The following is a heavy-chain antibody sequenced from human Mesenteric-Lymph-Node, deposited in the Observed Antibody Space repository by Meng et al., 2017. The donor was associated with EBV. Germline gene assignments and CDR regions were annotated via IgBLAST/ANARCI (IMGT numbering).Heavy chain of an antibody. J-gene: IGHJ4*02. CDR2: INNRGST. CDR3: ARGYAGYYGKLFDY. V-gene: IGHV4-34*01. D-gene: IGHD3-3*01. Sequence: QQEQLQVGGGLVKTAGALLLTCAVAAGSSFGYYCTWIRQPPGRGLEWCVEINNRGSTNQNPSPKSRVTISADTSKDQFSLKLSSVTAADTAVYYCARGYAGYYGKLFDYWGQGTLVTVSS. CDR1: AGSSFGYY.